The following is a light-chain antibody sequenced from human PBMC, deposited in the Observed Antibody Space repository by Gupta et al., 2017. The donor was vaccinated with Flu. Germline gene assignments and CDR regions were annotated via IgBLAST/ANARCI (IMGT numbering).Light chain of an antibody. J-gene: IGLJ3*02. Sequence: TSSDVGGYNYVSWYQQHPGKAPKLMIYEVSKRPSGVPDRFSGSKSGNTASLTVSVLQAEDEADYYCSSYAGSNNLVFGGGTKLTVL. CDR3: SSYAGSNNLV. CDR1: SSDVGGYNY. CDR2: EVS. V-gene: IGLV2-8*01.